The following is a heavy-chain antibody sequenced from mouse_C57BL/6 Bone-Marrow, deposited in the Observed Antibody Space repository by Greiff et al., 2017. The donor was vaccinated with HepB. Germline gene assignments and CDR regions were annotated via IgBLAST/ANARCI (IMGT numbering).Heavy chain of an antibody. J-gene: IGHJ4*01. CDR1: GYTFTSYW. D-gene: IGHD2-3*01. CDR3: ARSHRWLLATIRY. Sequence: QVQLQQPGAELVRPGSSVKLSCKASGYTFTSYWMDWVKQRPGQGLEWIGNIYPSDSDTHYNQKFKDKATLTVDKSSSTAYMQLSSLTAEDSAVYDSARSHRWLLATIRYWGQGTSVTVSS. V-gene: IGHV1-61*01. CDR2: IYPSDSDT.